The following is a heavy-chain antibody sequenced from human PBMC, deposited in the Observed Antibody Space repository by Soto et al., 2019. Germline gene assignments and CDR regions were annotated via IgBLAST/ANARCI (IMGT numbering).Heavy chain of an antibody. Sequence: GGSLRLSCAASGFTLSNYGIHWVRQTPGKGLEWVAVISYDGSNKYYADSVKGRFTISRDNSKNTLDLQMNSLRAEDTAIYFCAKEALELPYAMDVWGQGTTVTVSS. CDR1: GFTLSNYG. CDR2: ISYDGSNK. J-gene: IGHJ6*02. CDR3: AKEALELPYAMDV. D-gene: IGHD1-7*01. V-gene: IGHV3-30*18.